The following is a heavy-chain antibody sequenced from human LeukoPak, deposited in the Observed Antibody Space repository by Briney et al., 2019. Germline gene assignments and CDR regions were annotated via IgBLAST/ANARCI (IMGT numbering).Heavy chain of an antibody. D-gene: IGHD6-13*01. CDR1: GFTFSSYG. CDR2: ISSSSSTI. V-gene: IGHV3-48*01. J-gene: IGHJ4*02. CDR3: ARGYSSSW. Sequence: GGSLRLSCAASGFTFSSYGMTWVRQAPGKGLEWVSYISSSSSTIYYADSVKGRFTISRDNAKNSLYLQLNSLRAEDTAVYYCARGYSSSWWGQGTLVTVSS.